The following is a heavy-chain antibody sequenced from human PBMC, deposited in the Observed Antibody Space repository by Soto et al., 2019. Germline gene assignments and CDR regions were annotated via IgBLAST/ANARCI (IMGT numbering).Heavy chain of an antibody. V-gene: IGHV4-31*03. CDR2: IYYSGTA. J-gene: IGHJ5*02. CDR1: GGSISSAGYY. Sequence: QVQLQESGPGLVKPSQTLSLTCTVSGGSISSAGYYWNWIRQHPGKGLEWIGYIYYSGTAYYNPSLKSRVTMSVDTSKNHFSLRLTSVTAADTAVYYCARLSKEGFDPWGQVTRVTVSS. CDR3: ARLSKEGFDP.